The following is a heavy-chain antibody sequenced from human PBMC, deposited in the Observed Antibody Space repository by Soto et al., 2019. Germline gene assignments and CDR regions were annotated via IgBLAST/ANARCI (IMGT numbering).Heavy chain of an antibody. Sequence: VQLVESGGGVVQPGRSLRLSCAASGFTFSSYGMHWVRQAPGKGLEWVAVISYDGSNKYYADSVKGRFTISRDNSKNTLYLQMNSLRAEDTAVYYCAKDLAVAGTHTVYGMDVWGQGTTVTVSS. CDR3: AKDLAVAGTHTVYGMDV. J-gene: IGHJ6*02. CDR2: ISYDGSNK. D-gene: IGHD2-15*01. CDR1: GFTFSSYG. V-gene: IGHV3-30*18.